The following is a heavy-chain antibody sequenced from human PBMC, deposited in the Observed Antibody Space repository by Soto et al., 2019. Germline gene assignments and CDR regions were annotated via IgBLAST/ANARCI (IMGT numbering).Heavy chain of an antibody. CDR1: GYSLSSYW. V-gene: IGHV5-51*01. Sequence: RESLKISCKASGYSLSSYWIGWVRQTPGKGLEWMGIVYPGDSDTRYSPSFRGQVTISVDNSIRTAYLQWSSLKASDTAIYYCTRRAGYIDYWGQGTLVTVSS. D-gene: IGHD6-13*01. CDR2: VYPGDSDT. CDR3: TRRAGYIDY. J-gene: IGHJ4*02.